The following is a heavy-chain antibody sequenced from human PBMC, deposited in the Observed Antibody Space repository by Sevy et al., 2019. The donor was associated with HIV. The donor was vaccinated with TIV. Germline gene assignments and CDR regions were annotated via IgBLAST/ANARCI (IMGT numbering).Heavy chain of an antibody. CDR3: AREGCTRPHDY. CDR2: LSFGCGKI. CDR1: GFNFNTYS. D-gene: IGHD2-8*01. J-gene: IGHJ4*02. V-gene: IGHV3-23*01. Sequence: GGSLRLSCAVSGFNFNTYSMSWVRQAPGKGLEWVSTLSFGCGKINYAHSVKGRFIISRDDSKNTLYLQMNSLRAEDTAVYFCAREGCTRPHDYWGQGTLVTVSS.